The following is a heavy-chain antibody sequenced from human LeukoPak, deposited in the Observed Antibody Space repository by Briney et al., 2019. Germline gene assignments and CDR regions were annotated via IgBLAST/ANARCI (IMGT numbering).Heavy chain of an antibody. V-gene: IGHV4-59*08. CDR2: IYYSGST. CDR3: ARVPQRDYGDNRFDY. Sequence: PSETLSLTCTVSGGSISSYYWSWIRQPPGKGLEWIGYIYYSGSTNYNPSLKSRVTISIDTSKNQFSLKVSSVTAADTAVYYCARVPQRDYGDNRFDYWGQGTPVTVSS. J-gene: IGHJ4*02. CDR1: GGSISSYY. D-gene: IGHD4-17*01.